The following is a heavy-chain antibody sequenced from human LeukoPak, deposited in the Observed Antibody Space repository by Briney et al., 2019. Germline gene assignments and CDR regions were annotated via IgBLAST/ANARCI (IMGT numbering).Heavy chain of an antibody. Sequence: GGSLRLSCAASGFDFSIYSMNWVRQAPGKGLEWIAYITRDSKTIHYADSVKGRFTISRDNAERSVFLQMSSLRAEDTGVYYCATSRDWYVGSWGQGGLVTVSS. D-gene: IGHD3-9*01. V-gene: IGHV3-48*04. CDR3: ATSRDWYVGS. CDR2: ITRDSKTI. CDR1: GFDFSIYS. J-gene: IGHJ5*02.